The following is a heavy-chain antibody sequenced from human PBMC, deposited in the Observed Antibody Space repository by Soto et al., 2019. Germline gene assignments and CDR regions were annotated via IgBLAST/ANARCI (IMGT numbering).Heavy chain of an antibody. D-gene: IGHD2-2*01. CDR1: GYTFTSYA. J-gene: IGHJ5*02. Sequence: ASVKVSCQASGYTFTSYAMHWVRQAPGQRLEWMGWINAGNGNTKYSQKFQGRVTITRDTSASTAYMELSSLRSEDTAVYYCARAPEVVPAAMHSGWFDPWGQGTLVTVSS. CDR3: ARAPEVVPAAMHSGWFDP. V-gene: IGHV1-3*01. CDR2: INAGNGNT.